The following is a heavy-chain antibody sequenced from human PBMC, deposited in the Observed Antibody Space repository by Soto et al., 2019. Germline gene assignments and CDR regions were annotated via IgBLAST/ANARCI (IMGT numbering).Heavy chain of an antibody. CDR1: GGSFSGYY. Sequence: SETLSLTCAVYGGSFSGYYWSWIRQPPGKGLEWIGEINHSGSTNYNPSLKSRVTISVDTSKNQFSLKLTSVTTADTAIYYCTRGGDPYKTGHWGQGTLVTVSS. J-gene: IGHJ4*02. CDR3: TRGGDPYKTGH. D-gene: IGHD3-9*01. V-gene: IGHV4-34*01. CDR2: INHSGST.